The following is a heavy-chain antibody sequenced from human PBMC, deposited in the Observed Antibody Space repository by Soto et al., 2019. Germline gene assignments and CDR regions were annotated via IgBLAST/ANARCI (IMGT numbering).Heavy chain of an antibody. CDR1: GYSISSGYY. CDR3: ATEIVGASLGWFDP. CDR2: IYHSGST. D-gene: IGHD1-26*01. Sequence: SETLSLTCAVSGYSISSGYYWGWIRQPPGKGLEWIGSIYHSGSTYYNPSLKSRVTISVDTSKNQFSLKLSSVTAADTAVYYCATEIVGASLGWFDPWGQGTRVTLSS. J-gene: IGHJ5*02. V-gene: IGHV4-38-2*01.